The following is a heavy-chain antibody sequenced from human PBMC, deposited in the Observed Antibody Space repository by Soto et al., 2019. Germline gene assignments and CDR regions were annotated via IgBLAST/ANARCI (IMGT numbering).Heavy chain of an antibody. CDR2: IIPIFGTA. Sequence: QVQLVQSGAEVKKPGSSVKVSCKASGGTFSSYAISWVRQAPGQGLEWMGGIIPIFGTANYAQKFQGRVTITADESTSTAYMELSSLRSEDKAVYYCSRMSIAAAGMFPSWFDPWGQGTLVTVSS. CDR1: GGTFSSYA. D-gene: IGHD6-13*01. J-gene: IGHJ5*02. CDR3: SRMSIAAAGMFPSWFDP. V-gene: IGHV1-69*01.